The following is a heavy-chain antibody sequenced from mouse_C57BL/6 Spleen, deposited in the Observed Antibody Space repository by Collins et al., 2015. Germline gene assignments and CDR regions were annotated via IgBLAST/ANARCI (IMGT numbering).Heavy chain of an antibody. CDR3: TRDYSSNFLFFDF. V-gene: IGHV1-69*02. J-gene: IGHJ2*01. CDR2: IYPSDSYT. D-gene: IGHD1-1*01. Sequence: QVQLQQPGAELVRPGASVKLSCKASGYTFTNYWINWVKQRPGQGLEWIGNIYPSDSYTNYNQNFKDKATLTVDKSSSTAFMQLSSPTSEDSAVYFRTRDYSSNFLFFDFWGQGTTLTVSS. CDR1: GYTFTNYW.